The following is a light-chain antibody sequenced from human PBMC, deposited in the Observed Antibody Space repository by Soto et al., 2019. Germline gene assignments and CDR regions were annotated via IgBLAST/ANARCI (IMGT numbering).Light chain of an antibody. Sequence: QSVVTQPPSASGTPGQRVTISCSGSSSNIGSNSVNWYQHLPGTAPKLLIYSNNQRPSGVPDRLSGSKSGTSASLAISGLQSEDEADYYCAAWDASLNGVIFGGGTKLTVL. V-gene: IGLV1-44*01. CDR2: SNN. J-gene: IGLJ2*01. CDR1: SSNIGSNS. CDR3: AAWDASLNGVI.